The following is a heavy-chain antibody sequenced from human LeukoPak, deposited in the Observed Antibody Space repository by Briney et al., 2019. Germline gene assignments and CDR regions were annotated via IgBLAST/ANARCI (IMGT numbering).Heavy chain of an antibody. J-gene: IGHJ5*02. V-gene: IGHV4-34*01. CDR1: GGSFSGSY. CDR3: ARSRPRKYYYGSGRSYNWFDP. Sequence: SETLSLTCAVYGGSFSGSYWSWIRQPPGKGLEWIGEINHSGSTNYNPSLKSRVTISVDTSKNQFSLKLSSVTAADTAVYYCARSRPRKYYYGSGRSYNWFDPWGQGTLVTVSS. CDR2: INHSGST. D-gene: IGHD3-10*01.